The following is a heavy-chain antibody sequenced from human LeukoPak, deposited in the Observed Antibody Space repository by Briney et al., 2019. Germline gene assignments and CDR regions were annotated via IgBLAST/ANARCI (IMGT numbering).Heavy chain of an antibody. CDR2: ISYDGSNK. J-gene: IGHJ4*02. Sequence: GRSPRLSCAASGFTFSSYAMHWVRQAPGKGLEWVAVISYDGSNKYYADSVKGRFTFSRDNSRNTLYLQMNGLRAEDTAVYYCARDPENWGQGTLVTVSS. CDR1: GFTFSSYA. CDR3: ARDPEN. D-gene: IGHD1-14*01. V-gene: IGHV3-30-3*01.